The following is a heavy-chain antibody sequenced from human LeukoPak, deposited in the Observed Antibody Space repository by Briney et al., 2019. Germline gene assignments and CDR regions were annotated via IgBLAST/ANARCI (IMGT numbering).Heavy chain of an antibody. Sequence: GESLKISCKGSGYSFASYWIAWVRQMPGKGLEWMGVIYPGTADITYSPSFQGQVTISADKSVSTAYLHWSSLKASDTAIYYCARHLSNITSCPTYWGQGTLVTVSS. D-gene: IGHD2-2*01. CDR3: ARHLSNITSCPTY. V-gene: IGHV5-51*01. CDR1: GYSFASYW. J-gene: IGHJ4*02. CDR2: IYPGTADI.